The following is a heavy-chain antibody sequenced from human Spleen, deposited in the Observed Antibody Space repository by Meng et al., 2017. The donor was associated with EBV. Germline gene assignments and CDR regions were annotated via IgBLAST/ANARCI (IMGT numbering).Heavy chain of an antibody. D-gene: IGHD3-10*01. CDR2: IYYSGST. CDR3: ASDRGQNYY. CDR1: GCAYSGYF. Sequence: VTLQGSVPVLVTPPASRSPKAIVSGCAYSGYFWSWLRQPPGKGLEWIGYIYYSGSTHYNPSFKSRVTISVDTSKNQFSLRLRSLTASDTAVYYCASDRGQNYYWGPGTLVTVSS. J-gene: IGHJ4*02. V-gene: IGHV4-59*01.